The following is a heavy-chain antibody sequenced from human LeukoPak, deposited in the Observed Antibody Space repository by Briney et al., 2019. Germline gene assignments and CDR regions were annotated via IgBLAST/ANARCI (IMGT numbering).Heavy chain of an antibody. CDR2: ISSSSAYI. J-gene: IGHJ4*02. Sequence: GGSLRLSCEASGFSLTNYGMDWVRQAPGKGLEWVSSISSSSAYIYYAASVRGRFTYSRDNAKNSLYLQMNSLRAEDTAVYYCARELSSSGYYFDSWGQGNLDTVSS. CDR3: ARELSSSGYYFDS. CDR1: GFSLTNYG. D-gene: IGHD5-18*01. V-gene: IGHV3-21*01.